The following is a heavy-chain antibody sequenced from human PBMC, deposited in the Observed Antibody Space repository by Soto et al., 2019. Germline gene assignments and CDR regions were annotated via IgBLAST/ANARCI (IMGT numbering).Heavy chain of an antibody. CDR1: GFTFRRHS. CDR2: VSGSGDNS. J-gene: IGHJ5*01. Sequence: GGSLRLSCAASGFTFRRHSMNWVRQAPGKGLEWVSGVSGSGDNSHYADSVKGRFTISRDNAKNTLYLQMNALRVEDTAMYFCEQDYYDLLTGPYNWFDSWGLGTLVTVSS. V-gene: IGHV3-23*01. CDR3: EQDYYDLLTGPYNWFDS. D-gene: IGHD3-9*01.